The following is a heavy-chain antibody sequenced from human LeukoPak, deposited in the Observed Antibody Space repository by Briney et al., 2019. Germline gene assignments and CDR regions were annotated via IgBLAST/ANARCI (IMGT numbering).Heavy chain of an antibody. CDR3: AKTRPLDSSSWSHGDY. D-gene: IGHD6-13*01. J-gene: IGHJ4*02. CDR1: GFTFTAYA. V-gene: IGHV3-23*01. Sequence: GRSLRLSCAASGFTFTAYAMHWFRQAPGKGLEWVSAISGSGDSTYYGDSVKGRFTISRDNSKNTLYLQMNSLRAEDTAVYYCAKTRPLDSSSWSHGDYWGQGTLVTVSS. CDR2: ISGSGDST.